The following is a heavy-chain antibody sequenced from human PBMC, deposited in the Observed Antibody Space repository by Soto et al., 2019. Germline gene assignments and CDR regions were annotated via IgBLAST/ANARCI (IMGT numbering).Heavy chain of an antibody. CDR1: GGSITSYY. J-gene: IGHJ4*02. Sequence: PSETLSLTCTVSGGSITSYYWSWIRQPPGKGLEWIGSIYYSGSTYYNPSLKSRVTISVDTSKNQFSLKLSSVTAADTAAYYYSTPIPTDRSGSWGQGTLVTVSS. V-gene: IGHV4-59*05. D-gene: IGHD3-10*01. CDR3: STPIPTDRSGS. CDR2: IYYSGST.